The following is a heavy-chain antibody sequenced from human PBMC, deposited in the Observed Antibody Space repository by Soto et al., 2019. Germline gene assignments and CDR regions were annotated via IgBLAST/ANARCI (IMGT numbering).Heavy chain of an antibody. Sequence: ASVKVSCKASGYTFTSYDINWVRQATVQGHEWKGWMNPNRRNTGYAKKFQGRDTTTRNASISTANTKLTSTRTEHTPVYYSARGKRSGYYTHPWDYWGQGTLVTVAS. CDR2: MNPNRRNT. J-gene: IGHJ4*02. CDR3: ARGKRSGYYTHPWDY. CDR1: GYTFTSYD. V-gene: IGHV1-8*01. D-gene: IGHD3-3*01.